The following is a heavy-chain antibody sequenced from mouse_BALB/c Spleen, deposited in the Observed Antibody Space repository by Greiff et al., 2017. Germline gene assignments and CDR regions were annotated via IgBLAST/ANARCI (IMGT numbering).Heavy chain of an antibody. CDR1: GFTFSSYT. CDR3: TRDPFAY. Sequence: EVQLVESGGGLVKPGGSLKLSCAASGFTFSSYTMSWVRQTPEKRLEWVATISSGGSYTYYPDSVKGRFTISRDNAKNTLYLQMSSLKSEDTAMYYCTRDPFAYWGQGTLVTVSA. CDR2: ISSGGSYT. V-gene: IGHV5-6-4*01. J-gene: IGHJ3*01.